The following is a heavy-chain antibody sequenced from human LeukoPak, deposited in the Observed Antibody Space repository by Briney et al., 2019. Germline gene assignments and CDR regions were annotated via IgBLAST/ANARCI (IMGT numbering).Heavy chain of an antibody. J-gene: IGHJ4*02. D-gene: IGHD6-6*01. Sequence: PGGSLRLSCAASGFTFSSYGMHWVRQAPGKGLEWVAVIWYDGSNKYYADSVKGRFTISRDSSKNTLYLQMNSLRAEDTAVYYCAREGLSAAPPGYFDYWGQGTLVTVSS. CDR3: AREGLSAAPPGYFDY. CDR1: GFTFSSYG. V-gene: IGHV3-33*01. CDR2: IWYDGSNK.